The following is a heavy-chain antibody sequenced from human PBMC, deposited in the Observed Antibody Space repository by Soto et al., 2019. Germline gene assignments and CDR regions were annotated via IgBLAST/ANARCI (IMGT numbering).Heavy chain of an antibody. CDR3: ASAVYIGGFKYDY. Sequence: PSETLSLTCTVSGGSISSGEYYWSWIRQAPGKGLEWIGYIYDRGTTYYNPTLKSRVTILEDTSKNQFSLRLSSVTAADTAVYYCASAVYIGGFKYDYWGQGALVTVSS. J-gene: IGHJ4*02. D-gene: IGHD2-15*01. V-gene: IGHV4-30-4*01. CDR2: IYDRGTT. CDR1: GGSISSGEYY.